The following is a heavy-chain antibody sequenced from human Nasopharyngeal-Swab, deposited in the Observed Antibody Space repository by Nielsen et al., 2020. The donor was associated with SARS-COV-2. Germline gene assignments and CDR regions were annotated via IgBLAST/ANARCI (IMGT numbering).Heavy chain of an antibody. V-gene: IGHV4-34*01. CDR3: ARHLSWWLVTSYYFDY. Sequence: SETLSLTCAVYGGSFSGYYWSWIRQPPGKGLEWIGEINHSGSTNYNPSLKSRVTISVDTSKNQFSLKLSSVTAAGTAVYYCARHLSWWLVTSYYFDYWGQGTLVTVSS. CDR1: GGSFSGYY. D-gene: IGHD6-19*01. CDR2: INHSGST. J-gene: IGHJ4*02.